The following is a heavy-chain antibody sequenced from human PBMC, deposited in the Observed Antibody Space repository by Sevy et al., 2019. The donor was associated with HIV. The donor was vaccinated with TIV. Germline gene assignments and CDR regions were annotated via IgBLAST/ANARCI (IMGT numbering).Heavy chain of an antibody. D-gene: IGHD3-22*01. CDR1: GYTLTELS. V-gene: IGHV1-24*01. CDR2: FDPEDGET. CDR3: ATLAYYYDSSGRWGAFDI. J-gene: IGHJ3*02. Sequence: ASVKVSCKVSGYTLTELSMHWVRQAPGKGLEWMGGFDPEDGETIYAQKFQGRVTTTEDTSTDTAYMELSSLRSEDTAVYYCATLAYYYDSSGRWGAFDIWGQGTMVTVSS.